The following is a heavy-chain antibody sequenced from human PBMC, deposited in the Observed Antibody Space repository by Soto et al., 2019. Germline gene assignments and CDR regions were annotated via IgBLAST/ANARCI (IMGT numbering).Heavy chain of an antibody. CDR3: ARGVKYGAYSRWFDP. CDR2: MNPNSGNT. D-gene: IGHD4-17*01. CDR1: GYTFTSYD. J-gene: IGHJ5*02. V-gene: IGHV1-8*01. Sequence: QVQLVQSGAEVKKPGASVKVSCKASGYTFTSYDINWVRQATGQGLEYLGWMNPNSGNTGYVQKFQRRVTMTRDTSISTAYMELSSLRSEDTAVYFCARGVKYGAYSRWFDPWGQGTLVTVSS.